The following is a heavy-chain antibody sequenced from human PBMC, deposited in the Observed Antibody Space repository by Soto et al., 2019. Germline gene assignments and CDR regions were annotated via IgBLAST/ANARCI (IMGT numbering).Heavy chain of an antibody. CDR3: ARGNCISTSCYHPFGMDV. Sequence: QLQLQESGSGLVKPSQTLSLTCAVSGGSISSGGYSWSWIRQPPGKGLGWIGYIYHSGSTYYNPSLKSRVTISVDRSKNQFSLKLSSVTAADTAVYYCARGNCISTSCYHPFGMDVWGQGTTVTVSS. CDR1: GGSISSGGYS. V-gene: IGHV4-30-2*01. J-gene: IGHJ6*02. D-gene: IGHD2-2*01. CDR2: IYHSGST.